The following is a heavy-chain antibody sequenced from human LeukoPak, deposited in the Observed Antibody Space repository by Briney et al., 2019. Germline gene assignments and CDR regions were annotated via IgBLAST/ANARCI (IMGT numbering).Heavy chain of an antibody. V-gene: IGHV3-7*01. CDR1: GFTFSTYW. J-gene: IGHJ4*02. Sequence: AGSLRLSCAASGFTFSTYWMTWVRQAPGKGLEWVANMKRDGSEVYYANSVKGHFTISRGNAKNSLYLQMNSLRAEDTAVYYCARYTEYYFDYWGQGTLVTVSS. CDR3: ARYTEYYFDY. CDR2: MKRDGSEV. D-gene: IGHD2-2*02.